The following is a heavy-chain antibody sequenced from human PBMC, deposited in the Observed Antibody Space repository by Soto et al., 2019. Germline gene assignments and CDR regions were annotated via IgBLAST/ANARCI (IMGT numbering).Heavy chain of an antibody. Sequence: TLVNPTQTLTLTCSFSGFSLSTSGLGVEWIRQPPGKALEWLALVYSNDDKRYSPSVKSRVTITKDTSKNRVVLTMTNVHPVYTATYYCGHRLYVSSNSFWGQGTMVNVSS. D-gene: IGHD2-2*01. CDR2: VYSNDDK. J-gene: IGHJ3*01. CDR3: GHRLYVSSNSF. V-gene: IGHV2-5*01. CDR1: GFSLSTSGLG.